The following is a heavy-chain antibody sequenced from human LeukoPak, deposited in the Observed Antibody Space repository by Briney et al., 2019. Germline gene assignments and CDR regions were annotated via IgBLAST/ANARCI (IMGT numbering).Heavy chain of an antibody. CDR3: AKRWPSRSFGY. J-gene: IGHJ4*02. CDR2: ISGSGGST. D-gene: IGHD3-10*01. CDR1: GFTFSSYA. Sequence: PGGSLRLSCAASGFTFSSYAMSWVRQAPGKGLEWVSAISGSGGSTYYADSVKGRFTISRDNSKNMLYLQMDSLRAEDTAVYFCAKRWPSRSFGYWGQGTLVTVSS. V-gene: IGHV3-23*01.